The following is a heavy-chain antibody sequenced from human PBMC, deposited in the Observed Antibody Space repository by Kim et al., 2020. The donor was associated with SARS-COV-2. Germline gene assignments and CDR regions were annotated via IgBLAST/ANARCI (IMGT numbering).Heavy chain of an antibody. Sequence: SETLSLTCAVYGGSFSGYYWSWIRQPPGKGLEWIGEINHSGRTNYNPSLKSRDTISVDTSKNQFSLKLTSVTAADAALYFCARRLSNTSGWGSHYCDLWGQGILVTVSS. CDR1: GGSFSGYY. V-gene: IGHV4-34*01. CDR2: INHSGRT. J-gene: IGHJ1*01. D-gene: IGHD3-10*01. CDR3: ARRLSNTSGWGSHYCDL.